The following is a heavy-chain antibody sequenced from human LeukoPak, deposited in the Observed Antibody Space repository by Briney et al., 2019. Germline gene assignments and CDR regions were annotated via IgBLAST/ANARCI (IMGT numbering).Heavy chain of an antibody. J-gene: IGHJ6*03. CDR3: ARTTYYYDGSVYTWGAHYYHYYMDV. CDR2: INHSGST. D-gene: IGHD3-22*01. CDR1: GGSFSGYY. V-gene: IGHV4-34*01. Sequence: SETLPLTCAVYGGSFSGYYWSWIRQPPGKGLEWIGEINHSGSTNYNPSLKSRVTISVDTSKNQFSLKLSSVTAADTAVYYCARTTYYYDGSVYTWGAHYYHYYMDVWGKGTTVTVSS.